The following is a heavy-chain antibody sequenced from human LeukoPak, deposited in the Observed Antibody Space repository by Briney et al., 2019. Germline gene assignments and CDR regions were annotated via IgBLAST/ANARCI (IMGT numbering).Heavy chain of an antibody. V-gene: IGHV1-46*01. J-gene: IGHJ4*02. Sequence: ASVKVSCKASGYTFTSYYIHWVRQAPGQGLEWMGIINPSVGSTTYAQNFQGRVTMTRYTSTSSVHMELSSLRSEDTAVYYCARDNTAVAGRVIDYWGQGTLVTVSS. CDR1: GYTFTSYY. D-gene: IGHD6-19*01. CDR3: ARDNTAVAGRVIDY. CDR2: INPSVGST.